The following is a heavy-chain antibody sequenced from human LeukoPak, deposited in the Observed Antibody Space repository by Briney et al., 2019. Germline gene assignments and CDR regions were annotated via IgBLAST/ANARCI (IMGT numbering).Heavy chain of an antibody. CDR1: GFTFSTFS. D-gene: IGHD2-2*01. J-gene: IGHJ4*02. Sequence: RGGSLRLSCAASGFTFSTFSMHWVRHAPAKGMEWGAVILYDRSTQYYADSVRGRFTASRDNSKDTLYLQMHSLRVEDTAVYYCARVDCRSTSCSPFDYWGQGTLVTVSS. CDR3: ARVDCRSTSCSPFDY. CDR2: ILYDRSTQ. V-gene: IGHV3-30*04.